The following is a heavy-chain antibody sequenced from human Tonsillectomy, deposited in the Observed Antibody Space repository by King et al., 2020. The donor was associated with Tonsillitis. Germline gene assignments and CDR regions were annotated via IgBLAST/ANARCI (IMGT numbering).Heavy chain of an antibody. CDR3: AKDRGLWRGEYIYGGAIYYGMDV. Sequence: VQLVESGGGLVQPGGSLRLSCAASGFAFSSYAMSWVRQAPGKGLEWVSIIYSGGSTTYYADSVKGRFTISRDNSKNTLYLQMNSLRAEDTAVYYCAKDRGLWRGEYIYGGAIYYGMDVWGQGTTVTVSS. D-gene: IGHD5-18*01. V-gene: IGHV3-23*03. CDR1: GFAFSSYA. CDR2: IYSGGSTT. J-gene: IGHJ6*02.